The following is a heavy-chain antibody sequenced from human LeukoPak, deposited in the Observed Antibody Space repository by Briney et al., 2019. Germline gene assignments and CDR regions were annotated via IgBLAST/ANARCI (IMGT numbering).Heavy chain of an antibody. CDR2: INHSGST. Sequence: SETLSLTCAVYGGSFSGYYWSWIRQPPGKGLEWIGEINHSGSTNYNPSLKSRVTISVDTSKNQFSLKVSSVTAADTAVYYCARRPDYGDSIRSLGAFDIWGQGTMVTVSS. J-gene: IGHJ3*02. V-gene: IGHV4-34*01. CDR1: GGSFSGYY. D-gene: IGHD4-17*01. CDR3: ARRPDYGDSIRSLGAFDI.